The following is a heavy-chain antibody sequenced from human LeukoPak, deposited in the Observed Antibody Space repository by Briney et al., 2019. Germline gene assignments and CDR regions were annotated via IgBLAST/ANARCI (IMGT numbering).Heavy chain of an antibody. CDR3: ARTGYSSSWYIVNFDY. Sequence: ASVKVSCKASGYTFTGYYMHWVRQAPRQGLEWMGRINPNSGGANYAQKFQGRVTMTRDTSISTAYMELSRLRFDDTAVYYCARTGYSSSWYIVNFDYWGQGTLVTVSS. V-gene: IGHV1-2*06. CDR1: GYTFTGYY. CDR2: INPNSGGA. D-gene: IGHD6-13*01. J-gene: IGHJ4*02.